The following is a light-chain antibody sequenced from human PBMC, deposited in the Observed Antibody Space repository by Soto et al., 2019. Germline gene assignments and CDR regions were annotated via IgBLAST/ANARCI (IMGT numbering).Light chain of an antibody. V-gene: IGLV1-44*01. CDR3: STWDDSLNGVV. CDR2: TDN. J-gene: IGLJ2*01. Sequence: QLVLTQPPSASGTPGQTVTISCSGSSSNIGSNTVNWYQQLPGTAPKLLIYTDNKRPSRVPDRFSGSKSGTSASLAISGLQSEDEADYYCSTWDDSLNGVVFGGGTKLTVL. CDR1: SSNIGSNT.